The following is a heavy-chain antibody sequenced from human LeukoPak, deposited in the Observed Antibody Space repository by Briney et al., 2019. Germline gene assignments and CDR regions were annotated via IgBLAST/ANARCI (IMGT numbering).Heavy chain of an antibody. D-gene: IGHD5-24*01. V-gene: IGHV3-48*01. CDR2: IGISSGNT. CDR1: GFTFSAYS. CDR3: ARDYKYAFDN. Sequence: HPGGSLRLSCAASGFTFSAYSMNWVRQAPGKGLEWISYIGISSGNTKYADSVKGRFTISGDKAKDSLYLQMNSLRVEDTAVYYCARDYKYAFDNWGQGTLFTVSS. J-gene: IGHJ4*02.